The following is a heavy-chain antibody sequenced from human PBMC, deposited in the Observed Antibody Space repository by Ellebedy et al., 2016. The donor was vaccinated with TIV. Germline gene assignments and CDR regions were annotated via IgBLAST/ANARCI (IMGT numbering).Heavy chain of an antibody. V-gene: IGHV3-48*02. J-gene: IGHJ6*02. D-gene: IGHD3-10*01. Sequence: PGGSLRLSCVASGFNFTIYNMNWVRQAPGKGLEWVAYMSSRGNTEYYADSVEGRFTISRDNAENSLYLQMSSLSDDDTALYYCARDAMEVRGGVIWRFFGMDIWGQGTTVTVSS. CDR3: ARDAMEVRGGVIWRFFGMDI. CDR2: MSSRGNTE. CDR1: GFNFTIYN.